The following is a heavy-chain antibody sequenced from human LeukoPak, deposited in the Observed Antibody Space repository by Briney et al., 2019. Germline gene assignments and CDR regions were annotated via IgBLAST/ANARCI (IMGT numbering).Heavy chain of an antibody. CDR3: ARVRGASLQYYYMDV. D-gene: IGHD4-11*01. J-gene: IGHJ6*03. Sequence: GGSLRLSCAVSGFTFSSYSMNWVRQAPGKGLERVSSITTRSAIYYADSVKGRFTISRDNAKDSLYLQMNSLRADDTAVYYCARVRGASLQYYYMDVWGKGTTVTVSS. V-gene: IGHV3-48*01. CDR1: GFTFSSYS. CDR2: ITTRSAI.